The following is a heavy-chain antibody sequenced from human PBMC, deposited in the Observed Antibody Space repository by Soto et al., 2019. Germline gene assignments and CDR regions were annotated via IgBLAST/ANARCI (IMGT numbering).Heavy chain of an antibody. V-gene: IGHV4-31*03. Sequence: QVQLQESGPGLVKPSQTLSLTCTVSGGSISSGGYYWSWIRQHPGKGLEWIGYIYYSGSTYYNPALXDRCTXXVDTSKNQCSLKLSSVTAADTAVYSCARIDGAFDIWGQGTMVTVSS. CDR2: IYYSGST. J-gene: IGHJ3*02. D-gene: IGHD2-21*01. CDR3: ARIDGAFDI. CDR1: GGSISSGGYY.